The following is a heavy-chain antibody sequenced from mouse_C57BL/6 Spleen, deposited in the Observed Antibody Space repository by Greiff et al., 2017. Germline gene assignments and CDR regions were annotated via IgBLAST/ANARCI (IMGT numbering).Heavy chain of an antibody. CDR1: GYAFSSSW. Sequence: VQLQQSGPELVKPGASVKISCTASGYAFSSSWMNWVKQRPGKGLEWIGRIYPGDGDTNYNGKFKGKATLTADKSSSTAYMQLSSLTSEDSAVYFCARGFYSGSSYAMDYWGKGTSVTVSS. D-gene: IGHD1-1*01. J-gene: IGHJ4*01. CDR3: ARGFYSGSSYAMDY. V-gene: IGHV1-82*01. CDR2: IYPGDGDT.